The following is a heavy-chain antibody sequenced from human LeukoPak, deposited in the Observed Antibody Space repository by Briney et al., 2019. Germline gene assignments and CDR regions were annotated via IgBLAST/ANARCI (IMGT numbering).Heavy chain of an antibody. J-gene: IGHJ3*02. CDR2: VTSKTKSYAT. CDR1: GFTFSGFI. V-gene: IGHV3-73*01. Sequence: QPGGSLRLSCAASGFTFSGFIIHWVRQAPGKGLEWIGRVTSKTKSYATAYAASVKGRFTVSRDDSKKTAYLQMNSLKTEDTAVYYCAAGITLVRGGTFDIWGQGTMVIVSS. CDR3: AAGITLVRGGTFDI. D-gene: IGHD3-10*01.